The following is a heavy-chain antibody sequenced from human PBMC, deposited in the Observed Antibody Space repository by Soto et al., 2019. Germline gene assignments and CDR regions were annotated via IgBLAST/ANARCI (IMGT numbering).Heavy chain of an antibody. Sequence: GGSLRLSCVASRFSFSSYEMSWVRQAAGKGPEWVSRVSLTGDRTNYAGSVKGRFTVSRDNLENTLYLEMDSLRPEDTAIYYCARGGGYCTPTSCAIDSWGRGTPVTVSS. CDR1: RFSFSSYE. CDR3: ARGGGYCTPTSCAIDS. CDR2: VSLTGDRT. V-gene: IGHV3-23*01. D-gene: IGHD2-8*01. J-gene: IGHJ4*02.